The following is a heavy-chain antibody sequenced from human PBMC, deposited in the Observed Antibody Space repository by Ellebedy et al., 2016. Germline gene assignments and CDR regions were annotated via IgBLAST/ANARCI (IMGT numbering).Heavy chain of an antibody. CDR2: LKATDGST. J-gene: IGHJ5*01. CDR1: GGTFSSNA. Sequence: ASVKVSCKASGGTFSSNAISWVRQAPGQGLQWMGVLKATDGSTIYTQKFQGRVSITRDTSTNTIYMDLSSLRSEDTAIYYCARDYPSVFTGFAFWGQGTVVTVSS. CDR3: ARDYPSVFTGFAF. V-gene: IGHV1-46*01. D-gene: IGHD5/OR15-5a*01.